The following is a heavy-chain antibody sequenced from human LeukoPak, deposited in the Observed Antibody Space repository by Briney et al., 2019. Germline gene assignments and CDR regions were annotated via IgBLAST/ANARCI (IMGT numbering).Heavy chain of an antibody. J-gene: IGHJ5*02. D-gene: IGHD2-2*01. CDR3: ARVGRDCSSINCYWEDWFDP. Sequence: ASVKVSCKASGYSFTSYGITWVREAPGQSPEWMGWISGATGDTHYAQNVQGRVTMTTDTATSTAYMELRSLGSDDTAVYYCARVGRDCSSINCYWEDWFDPWGQGTLVIVSS. V-gene: IGHV1-18*01. CDR2: ISGATGDT. CDR1: GYSFTSYG.